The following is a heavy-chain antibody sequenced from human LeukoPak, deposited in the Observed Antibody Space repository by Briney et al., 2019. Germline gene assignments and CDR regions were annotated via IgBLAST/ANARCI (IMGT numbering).Heavy chain of an antibody. J-gene: IGHJ4*02. D-gene: IGHD3-3*02. CDR2: INPTGGST. Sequence: ASVKVSCKASGYTFTSYYMHWVRQPPGQGLEWMGIINPTGGSTSYAQKFQGRVTMTMDTSTSTVYMELSSLRAEDTAVYYCARGRRWHFWSGYLSYFDYWGQGTLVTVSS. CDR3: ARGRRWHFWSGYLSYFDY. CDR1: GYTFTSYY. V-gene: IGHV1-46*01.